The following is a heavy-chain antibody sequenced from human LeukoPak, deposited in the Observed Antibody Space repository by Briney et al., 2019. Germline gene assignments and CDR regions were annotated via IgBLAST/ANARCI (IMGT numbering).Heavy chain of an antibody. D-gene: IGHD1-26*01. CDR3: ARQPWNMGAYYFDL. V-gene: IGHV4-30-4*01. CDR1: GGSVSSGGYY. Sequence: SETLSLTCTVSGGSVSSGGYYWSWIRQHPGTGLEWIGYIYYNGRTYYNPSLKSRVTISIDTSKNQFSLKLNSVTATDTAVYYCARQPWNMGAYYFDLWGQGTLVTVSS. CDR2: IYYNGRT. J-gene: IGHJ4*02.